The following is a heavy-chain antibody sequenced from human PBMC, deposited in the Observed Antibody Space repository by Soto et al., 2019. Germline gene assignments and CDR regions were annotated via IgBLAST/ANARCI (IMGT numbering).Heavy chain of an antibody. D-gene: IGHD6-6*01. CDR3: AISSSSFSNDYGMDV. J-gene: IGHJ6*02. Sequence: GESLKISCKGSGYIFTSYWIGCVRQMPGKGLEWMGIIYPGDSDTRYSPSFQGQVTISADKSISTAYLQWSSLKASDTAMYYCAISSSSFSNDYGMDVWGQGTTVTVSS. CDR2: IYPGDSDT. CDR1: GYIFTSYW. V-gene: IGHV5-51*01.